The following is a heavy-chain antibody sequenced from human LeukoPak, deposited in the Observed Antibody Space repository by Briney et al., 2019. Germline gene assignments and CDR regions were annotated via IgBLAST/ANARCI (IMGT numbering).Heavy chain of an antibody. CDR1: RFTFSSYW. J-gene: IGHJ4*02. CDR3: ARGGKFYYDSSGYPGDY. CDR2: IKQDGSEK. V-gene: IGHV3-7*01. Sequence: GGSLRLSCVASRFTFSSYWMSWVRQAPGKGLDWVANIKQDGSEKYYVDSLRGRFTISRDNVKNSLYLQMNSLRAEDAAVYYCARGGKFYYDSSGYPGDYWGQGTLVTVSS. D-gene: IGHD3-22*01.